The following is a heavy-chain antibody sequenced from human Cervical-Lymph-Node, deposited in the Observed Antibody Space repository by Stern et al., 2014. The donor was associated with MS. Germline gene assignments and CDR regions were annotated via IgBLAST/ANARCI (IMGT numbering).Heavy chain of an antibody. V-gene: IGHV1-69*06. Sequence: QVQLVQSGAEVKKPGSSVRVSCKASGGISWVRQAPGQGLEWMGGVIPFVGTSNYAQKFQGRVTITADTATNPAYLELNSLRLDDTAVYYWARGGGDNWFDPWGQGTLVTVSS. CDR1: GG. CDR2: VIPFVGTS. CDR3: ARGGGDNWFDP. D-gene: IGHD3-16*01. J-gene: IGHJ5*02.